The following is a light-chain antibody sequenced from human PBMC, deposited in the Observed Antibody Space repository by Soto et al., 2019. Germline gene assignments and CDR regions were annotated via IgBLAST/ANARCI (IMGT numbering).Light chain of an antibody. CDR1: QSVSISF. Sequence: EIVLTQSPGTLSLSPGERATLSCRASQSVSISFLAWYQQRPGQAPRLLIYGASGRATGIPDRFSGSGSGTDFTLTINRLEPEDCAVYYCQQYDSSPPFALTFGGGTKVEIK. CDR2: GAS. CDR3: QQYDSSPPFALT. J-gene: IGKJ4*01. V-gene: IGKV3-20*01.